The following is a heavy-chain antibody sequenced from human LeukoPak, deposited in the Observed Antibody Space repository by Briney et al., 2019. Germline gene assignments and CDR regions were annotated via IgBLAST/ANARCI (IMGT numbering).Heavy chain of an antibody. J-gene: IGHJ4*02. CDR2: IIPIFGIA. CDR3: ARIDGPNDY. D-gene: IGHD3/OR15-3a*01. CDR1: GYTFTGYY. Sequence: SVKVSCKASGYTFTGYYMHWVRQAPGQGLEWMGGIIPIFGIANYAQKFQGRVTITADESTSTAYMELSSLRSEDTAVYYCARIDGPNDYWGQGTLVTVSS. V-gene: IGHV1-69*13.